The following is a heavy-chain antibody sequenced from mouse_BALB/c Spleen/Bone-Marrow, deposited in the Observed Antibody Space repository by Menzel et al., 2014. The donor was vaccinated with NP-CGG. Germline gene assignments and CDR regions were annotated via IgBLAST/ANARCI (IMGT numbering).Heavy chain of an antibody. J-gene: IGHJ3*01. CDR1: GYSFTGYF. CDR3: GRGNYDYDSWFGY. Sequence: VQLKESGPELVKPGASVKISCKASGYSFTGYFMNWMKQSHGKSLEWIGRINPYNGDPFYNQKFKGKATLTVDKSSSTAHMELLSLTAEDSAVYYCGRGNYDYDSWFGYWGQGTLVTGSA. D-gene: IGHD2-4*01. CDR2: INPYNGDP. V-gene: IGHV1-37*01.